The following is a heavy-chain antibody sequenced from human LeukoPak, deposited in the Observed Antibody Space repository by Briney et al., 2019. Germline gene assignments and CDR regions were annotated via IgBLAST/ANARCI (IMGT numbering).Heavy chain of an antibody. V-gene: IGHV3-53*01. J-gene: IGHJ4*02. CDR2: IYSGGST. Sequence: GGSLRLSCAASGFTVSSSYMSWVRQAPGKGLEWVSLIYSGGSTYYADSVKGRFTISRDNSKNTLYLQMNGLRAEDTAVYYCARDRDMTIFGVVATLGYWGQGILVTVSS. D-gene: IGHD3-3*01. CDR1: GFTVSSSY. CDR3: ARDRDMTIFGVVATLGY.